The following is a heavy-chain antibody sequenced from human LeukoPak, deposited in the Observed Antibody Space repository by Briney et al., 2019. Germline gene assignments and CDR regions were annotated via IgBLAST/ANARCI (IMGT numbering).Heavy chain of an antibody. Sequence: SETLSLTCTVSGGSISSYYWSWIRQPPGKGLEWIGEINHSGSTNYNPSLKSRVTISVDTSKNQFSLKLSSVTAADTAVYYCARHAVTYYYDSSGYYSAEYFQHWGQGTLVTVSS. V-gene: IGHV4-34*01. CDR2: INHSGST. D-gene: IGHD3-22*01. CDR3: ARHAVTYYYDSSGYYSAEYFQH. CDR1: GGSISSYY. J-gene: IGHJ1*01.